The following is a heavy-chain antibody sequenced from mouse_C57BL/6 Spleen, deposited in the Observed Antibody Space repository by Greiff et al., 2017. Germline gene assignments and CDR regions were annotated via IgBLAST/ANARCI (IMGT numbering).Heavy chain of an antibody. Sequence: DVMLVESGGGLVKPGGSLKLSCAASGFTFSDYGMHWVRQAPEKGLEWVAYISSGSSTIYYADTVKGRFTISRDNAKNTLFLQMTSLRSEDTAMYYCANNYYGSDYYAMDYWGQGTSVTVSS. V-gene: IGHV5-17*01. CDR2: ISSGSSTI. J-gene: IGHJ4*01. D-gene: IGHD1-1*01. CDR1: GFTFSDYG. CDR3: ANNYYGSDYYAMDY.